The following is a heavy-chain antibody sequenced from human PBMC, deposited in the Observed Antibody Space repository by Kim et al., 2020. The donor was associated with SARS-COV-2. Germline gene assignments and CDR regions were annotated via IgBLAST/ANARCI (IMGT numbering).Heavy chain of an antibody. CDR1: GGSISSYY. CDR3: ARVEVRESHSGWKYYYYMDV. D-gene: IGHD5-12*01. J-gene: IGHJ6*03. V-gene: IGHV4-59*01. CDR2: IYYSGST. Sequence: SETLSLTCTVSGGSISSYYWSWIRQPPGKGLEWIGYIYYSGSTNYNPSLKSRVTISVDTSKNQFSLKLSSVTAADTAVYYCARVEVRESHSGWKYYYYMDVWGKGTTVTVSS.